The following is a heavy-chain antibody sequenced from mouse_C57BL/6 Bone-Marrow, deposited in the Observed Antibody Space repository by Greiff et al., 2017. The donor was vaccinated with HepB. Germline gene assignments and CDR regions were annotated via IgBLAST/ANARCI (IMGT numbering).Heavy chain of an antibody. CDR3: TRAVDGYYWYFDV. CDR2: IDPETGGT. J-gene: IGHJ1*03. CDR1: GYTFTDYE. V-gene: IGHV1-15*01. D-gene: IGHD2-3*01. Sequence: VQLQQSGAELVRPGASVTLSCKASGYTFTDYEMHWVKQTPVHGLEWIGAIDPETGGTAYNQKFKGKAILTADKSSSTAYMELRSLTSEDSAVYYCTRAVDGYYWYFDVWGTGTTVTVSS.